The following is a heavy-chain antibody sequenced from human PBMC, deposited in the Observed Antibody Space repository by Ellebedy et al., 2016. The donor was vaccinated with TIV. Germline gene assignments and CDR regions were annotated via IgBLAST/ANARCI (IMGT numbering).Heavy chain of an antibody. CDR1: GFTFSSYA. Sequence: GESLKISXAASGFTFSSYAMSWVRQAPGKGLEWVPAISGSGGSTSYADSVKGRFTISRDNSKNTLYLQMNSLRAEDTAVYYCAKDLIVVVPAARRGSSWTSTSGWFNPWGQGTLVTVSS. D-gene: IGHD2-2*01. J-gene: IGHJ5*02. V-gene: IGHV3-23*01. CDR3: AKDLIVVVPAARRGSSWTSTSGWFNP. CDR2: ISGSGGST.